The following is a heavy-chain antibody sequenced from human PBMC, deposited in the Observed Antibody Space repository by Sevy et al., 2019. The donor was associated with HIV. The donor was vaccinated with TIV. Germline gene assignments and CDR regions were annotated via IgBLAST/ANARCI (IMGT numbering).Heavy chain of an antibody. Sequence: GGCLRLSCAASGFTFSSYGMHWVRQAPGKGLERVAVIWYDGSNKYYADSVKGRFTVSRCNSKNTLYLQMISLRAEDTAVYYYARDWRDIVVVVAATERGAYFDYWGQGTLVTVSS. CDR1: GFTFSSYG. CDR2: IWYDGSNK. CDR3: ARDWRDIVVVVAATERGAYFDY. D-gene: IGHD2-15*01. J-gene: IGHJ4*02. V-gene: IGHV3-33*04.